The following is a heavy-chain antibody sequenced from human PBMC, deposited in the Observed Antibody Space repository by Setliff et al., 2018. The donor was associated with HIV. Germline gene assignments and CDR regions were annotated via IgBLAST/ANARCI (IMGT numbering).Heavy chain of an antibody. CDR1: GYSFAAYY. D-gene: IGHD5-12*01. CDR2: INPNSGGT. CDR3: ARDPALTSSGYVYWYFDL. Sequence: ASVKVSCKAAGYSFAAYYIHWVRQAPGQGLEWMGWINPNSGGTKYAQKFQGRVTLTRDTSISTANMELSGLRSDDTAVYYCARDPALTSSGYVYWYFDLWGRGTLVTVSS. V-gene: IGHV1-2*02. J-gene: IGHJ2*01.